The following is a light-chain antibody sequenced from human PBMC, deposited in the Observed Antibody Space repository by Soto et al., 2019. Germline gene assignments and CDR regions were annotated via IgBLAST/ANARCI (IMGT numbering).Light chain of an antibody. J-gene: IGKJ5*01. CDR2: GAS. CDR3: QQLDSYPIT. V-gene: IGKV1-9*01. CDR1: QGISSF. Sequence: DIQLTQSPSFLSASVGDRVTITCRASQGISSFLACYQQKPGKAPNLLISGASTLQSGVPSRFSGSGSGTDFTLTISSLQPEDFATYYCQQLDSYPITFGQGTRLEIK.